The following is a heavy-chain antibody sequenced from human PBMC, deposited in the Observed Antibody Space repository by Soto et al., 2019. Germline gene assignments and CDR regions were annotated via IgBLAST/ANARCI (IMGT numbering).Heavy chain of an antibody. D-gene: IGHD3-16*01. V-gene: IGHV4-4*02. CDR3: GRDQGGYYYGMDV. J-gene: IGHJ6*02. CDR1: GGSISSSNW. Sequence: QVQLQESGPGLVKPSGTLSLTCAVSGGSISSSNWWSWVRQPPGKGLEWIGEIYHSGSTNYNPSLRSRATISVDKSKNQFSLKLSAVAAADTAVYYFGRDQGGYYYGMDVWGQGTTVTVSS. CDR2: IYHSGST.